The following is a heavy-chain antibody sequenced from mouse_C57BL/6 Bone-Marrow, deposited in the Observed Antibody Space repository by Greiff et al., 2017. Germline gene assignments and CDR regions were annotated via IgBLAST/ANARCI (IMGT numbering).Heavy chain of an antibody. Sequence: EVKLMESGGGLVQPGGSLSLSCAASGFTFPDYYMSWVRQPPGQALEWFGFIRTKANGYTTEYSASVKGRFTISSENSQSILYHQMNALRAEDSATYYCARYVPNLSYYYDSSPWYFDVWGTGTTVTVSS. CDR2: IRTKANGYTT. D-gene: IGHD1-1*01. CDR1: GFTFPDYY. CDR3: ARYVPNLSYYYDSSPWYFDV. J-gene: IGHJ1*03. V-gene: IGHV7-3*01.